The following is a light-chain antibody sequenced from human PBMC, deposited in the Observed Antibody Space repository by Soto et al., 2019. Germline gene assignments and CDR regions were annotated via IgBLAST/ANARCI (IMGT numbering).Light chain of an antibody. CDR2: GAS. J-gene: IGKJ5*01. CDR1: QSIRSN. V-gene: IGKV3D-15*01. Sequence: EIVMTQSPPTLSVSPGERAALSCRASQSIRSNLAWYQQKPGQAPRLLIYGASTRATGIPARFSGSGSGTEFTLTINSLQSEDFAGYYCQQYNNWPAITFGQGTRLEIK. CDR3: QQYNNWPAIT.